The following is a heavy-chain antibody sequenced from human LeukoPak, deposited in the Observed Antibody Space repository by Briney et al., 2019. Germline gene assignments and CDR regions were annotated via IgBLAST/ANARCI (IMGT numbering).Heavy chain of an antibody. D-gene: IGHD2-21*02. V-gene: IGHV4-34*01. CDR3: ARRRVTRYNWFDP. CDR1: GGSFSGYY. J-gene: IGHJ5*02. CDR2: INHSGST. Sequence: SETLSLTCAVYGGSFSGYYWSWIRQPPGKGLEWIGEINHSGSTNYNPSLKSRVTISVDTSKNQFSLKLSSVTAADTAVYYCARRRVTRYNWFDPWGQGTLVTVSS.